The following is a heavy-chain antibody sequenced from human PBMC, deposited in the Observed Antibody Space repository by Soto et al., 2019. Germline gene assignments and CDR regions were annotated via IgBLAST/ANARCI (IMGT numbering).Heavy chain of an antibody. CDR3: ARPSSSHGMDV. CDR1: GYSCTISW. CDR2: IYPGDSDT. V-gene: IGHV5-51*01. J-gene: IGHJ6*02. Sequence: PVDSLKISCXGAGYSCTISWIGWVRQMPGKGLEWMGIIYPGDSDTRYSPSFQGQVTISADKPISTAYLQWSSLKASDPAMYYCARPSSSHGMDVWGQGTTVTVSS.